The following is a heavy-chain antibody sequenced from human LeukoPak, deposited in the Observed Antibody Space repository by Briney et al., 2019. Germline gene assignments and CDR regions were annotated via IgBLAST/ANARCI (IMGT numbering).Heavy chain of an antibody. J-gene: IGHJ4*02. CDR1: GFTFSSYS. CDR2: ITASGTAM. Sequence: QPGGSLRLSCAASGFTFSSYSMNWVRQAPGKGLEWVSHITASGTAMFYADSVKGRFTISRDNAKNSLYLQMNSLRAEDTAVYYCARLRVYYFDYWGQGTLVTVSS. V-gene: IGHV3-48*01. CDR3: ARLRVYYFDY.